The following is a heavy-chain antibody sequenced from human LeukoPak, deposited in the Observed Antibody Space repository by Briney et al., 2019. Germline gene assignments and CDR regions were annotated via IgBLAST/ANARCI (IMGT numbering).Heavy chain of an antibody. CDR2: IYYSGTT. D-gene: IGHD3-22*01. Sequence: WETLSLTCTVSGGSISSHYWSWFRQTPGERPEWIAFIYYSGTTNYNPSLKGRVTISIDSSKNQFSLKLSSVTAADTAIYSCARGTGFYDSSGHYYWGYFDSWGQGTLVPVSS. CDR1: GGSISSHY. J-gene: IGHJ4*02. V-gene: IGHV4-59*11. CDR3: ARGTGFYDSSGHYYWGYFDS.